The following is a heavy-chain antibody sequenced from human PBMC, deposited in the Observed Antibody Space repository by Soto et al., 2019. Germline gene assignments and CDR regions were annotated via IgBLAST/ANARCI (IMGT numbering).Heavy chain of an antibody. V-gene: IGHV3-9*01. CDR3: AKGLKWHPEGYFDY. Sequence: EVQRVESGGGLVQPGRSLRLSCAASGFTFDDYATHWVRQAPGKGLEWVSSISWNSGSIAYADSVKGRFTISRDNAKNSLYLQMNSLRAEDTALYYCAKGLKWHPEGYFDYWGQGTLVSVSS. CDR2: ISWNSGSI. CDR1: GFTFDDYA. J-gene: IGHJ4*02. D-gene: IGHD2-15*01.